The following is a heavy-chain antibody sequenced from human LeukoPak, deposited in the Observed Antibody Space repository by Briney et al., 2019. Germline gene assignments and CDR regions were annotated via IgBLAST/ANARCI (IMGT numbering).Heavy chain of an antibody. CDR3: ATDRRVAGIRYFDY. Sequence: ASVEVSCKVSGYTLTELSMHWVRQAPGKGLEWMGGFDPEDGETIYAQKFQGRVTMTEDTSTDTAYMELSSLRSEDTAVYYCATDRRVAGIRYFDYWGQGTLVTVSS. J-gene: IGHJ4*02. CDR2: FDPEDGET. CDR1: GYTLTELS. V-gene: IGHV1-24*01. D-gene: IGHD6-19*01.